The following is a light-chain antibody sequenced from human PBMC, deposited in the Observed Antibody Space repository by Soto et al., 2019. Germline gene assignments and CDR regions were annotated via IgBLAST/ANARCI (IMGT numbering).Light chain of an antibody. V-gene: IGLV2-14*01. CDR3: SSSTTSTTRV. J-gene: IGLJ1*01. CDR1: SSDVGIYNY. Sequence: QSALTQPASVSGSPGQSIAISCTGSSSDVGIYNYVSWYQQHPGKVPKLIIYEVTNRPSGVSNRFSGSKSGNTASLTISGLQAEDEADYYCSSSTTSTTRVFGPATKATV. CDR2: EVT.